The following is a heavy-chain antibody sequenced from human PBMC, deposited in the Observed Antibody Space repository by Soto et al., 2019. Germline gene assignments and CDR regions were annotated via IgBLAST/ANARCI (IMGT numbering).Heavy chain of an antibody. CDR3: GRFGGGMDV. Sequence: QVQLQESGPGLVKPSGTLSLTCVVSGGSISGINWWYWVRQPPGKGLEWIGEIYHSGSTHYNPSPXSRVPISVDKSKNQFSPKLSSVAAADTAVYYCGRFGGGMDVWGQGTTVTVSS. CDR1: GGSISGINW. J-gene: IGHJ6*02. V-gene: IGHV4-4*02. D-gene: IGHD3-10*01. CDR2: IYHSGST.